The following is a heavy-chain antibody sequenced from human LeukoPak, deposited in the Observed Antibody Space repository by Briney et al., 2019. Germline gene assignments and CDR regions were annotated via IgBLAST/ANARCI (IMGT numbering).Heavy chain of an antibody. CDR1: GFTFSSYA. CDR3: ARDLIGDGSGSYGLDYYYYGMDV. J-gene: IGHJ6*02. V-gene: IGHV3-30-3*01. Sequence: PGGSLRLSCAASGFTFSSYAMHWVRQAPGKGLEWVAVISYDGSNKYYADSVKGRFTISRDNSKNTLYLQMNSLRAEDTAVYYCARDLIGDGSGSYGLDYYYYGMDVWGQGTTVTVSS. CDR2: ISYDGSNK. D-gene: IGHD3-10*01.